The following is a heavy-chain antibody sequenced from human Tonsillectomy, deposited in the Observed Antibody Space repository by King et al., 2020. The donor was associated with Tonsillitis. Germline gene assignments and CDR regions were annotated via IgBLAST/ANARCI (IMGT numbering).Heavy chain of an antibody. CDR3: ARDVPYSYCGGDCYAFDY. J-gene: IGHJ4*02. D-gene: IGHD2-21*02. V-gene: IGHV3-21*01. CDR2: ISSSSSYI. Sequence: QLVQSGGGLVKPGGSLRLSCAASGFTFSSYSMNWVRQAPGKGLEWVSSISSSSSYIYYADSVKGRFTISRDNAKNSLYLQMNSLRAEDTAVYYCARDVPYSYCGGDCYAFDYWGQGTLVTVSS. CDR1: GFTFSSYS.